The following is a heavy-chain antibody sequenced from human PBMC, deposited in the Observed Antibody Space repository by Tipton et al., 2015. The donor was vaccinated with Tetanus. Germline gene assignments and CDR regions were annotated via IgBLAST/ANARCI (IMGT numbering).Heavy chain of an antibody. Sequence: SLRLSCAASGFTLSGHWMHWVRQAPGKGLVWVSRINSDGSSTSYADSVKGRFTISRDNAKNTLYLQMNSLRAEDTAVYYCARDNGPMARGVYGMDVWGQGTTVTVSS. V-gene: IGHV3-74*01. CDR1: GFTLSGHW. D-gene: IGHD3-10*01. J-gene: IGHJ6*02. CDR2: INSDGSST. CDR3: ARDNGPMARGVYGMDV.